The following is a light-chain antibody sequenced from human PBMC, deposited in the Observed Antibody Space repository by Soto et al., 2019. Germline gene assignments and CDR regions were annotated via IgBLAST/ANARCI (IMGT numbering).Light chain of an antibody. Sequence: EIVMTQSPATLSVSPWERATLSCRASQSARSNLAWYQQKPGQAPRLLIYGASTRATGIPARFSGSGSGTEFTLTISSLQSEDFAVYYCQHYDHWPVTFGQGTKVDI. V-gene: IGKV3-15*01. CDR1: QSARSN. CDR3: QHYDHWPVT. J-gene: IGKJ1*01. CDR2: GAS.